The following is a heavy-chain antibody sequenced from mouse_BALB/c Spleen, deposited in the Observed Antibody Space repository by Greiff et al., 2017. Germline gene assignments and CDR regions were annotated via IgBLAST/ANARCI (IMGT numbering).Heavy chain of an antibody. CDR2: IDPENGDT. CDR1: GFNIKDYY. J-gene: IGHJ2*01. D-gene: IGHD2-1*01. V-gene: IGHV14-4*02. Sequence: VQLQQSGAELVRSGASVKLSCTASGFNIKDYYMHWVKQRPEQGLEWIGWIDPENGDTEYAPKFQGKATMTADTSSNTAYLQLSSLTSEDTAVYYCNAGGNLDYWGQGTTLTVSS. CDR3: NAGGNLDY.